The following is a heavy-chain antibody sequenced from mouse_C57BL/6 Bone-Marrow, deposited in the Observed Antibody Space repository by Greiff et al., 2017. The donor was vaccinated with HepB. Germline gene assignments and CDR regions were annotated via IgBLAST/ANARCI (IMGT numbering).Heavy chain of an antibody. CDR3: ARRRASFYYFDY. CDR1: GFTFSDYG. V-gene: IGHV5-17*01. CDR2: ISSGSSTI. J-gene: IGHJ2*01. Sequence: EVMLVESGGGLVKPGGSLKLSCAASGFTFSDYGMHWVRQAPEKGLEWVAYISSGSSTIYYADTVKGRFTISRDNAKNTLFLQMTSLRSEDTAMYYCARRRASFYYFDYWGQGTTLTVSS.